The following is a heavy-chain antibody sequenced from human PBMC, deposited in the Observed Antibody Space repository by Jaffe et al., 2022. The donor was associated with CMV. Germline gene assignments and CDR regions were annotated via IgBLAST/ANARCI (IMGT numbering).Heavy chain of an antibody. V-gene: IGHV3-33*01. Sequence: QVQLVESGGGVVQPGRSLRLSCAASGFTFSSYGMHWVRQAPGKGLEWVAVIWYDGSNKYYADSVKGRFTISRDNSKNTLYLQMNSLRAEDTAVYYCAREKPSYDFWTYYYYGMDVWGQGTTVTVSS. D-gene: IGHD3-3*01. J-gene: IGHJ6*02. CDR3: AREKPSYDFWTYYYYGMDV. CDR1: GFTFSSYG. CDR2: IWYDGSNK.